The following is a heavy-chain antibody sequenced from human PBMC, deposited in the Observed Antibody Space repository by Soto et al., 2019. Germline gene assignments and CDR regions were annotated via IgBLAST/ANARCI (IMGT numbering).Heavy chain of an antibody. V-gene: IGHV3-7*03. J-gene: IGHJ4*01. CDR2: IKQDGSEK. D-gene: IGHD6-19*01. CDR3: ARASYQRSCIAVAGNGPGMDY. Sequence: PGGSLRLSCAASGFTFSSYWMSWVRQAPGKGLEWVANIKQDGSEKYYVDSVKGRFTISRDNAKNSLYLQMNSLRAEDTAVYYCARASYQRSCIAVAGNGPGMDYLGHGTLVTVSS. CDR1: GFTFSSYW.